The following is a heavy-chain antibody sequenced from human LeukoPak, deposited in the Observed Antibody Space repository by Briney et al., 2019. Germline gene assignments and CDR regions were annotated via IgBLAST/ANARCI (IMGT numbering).Heavy chain of an antibody. CDR2: ISYDGSNK. Sequence: GGSLRLSCAASGFTFSSYGMHWVRQAPGKGLERVAVISYDGSNKYYADSVKGRFTISRDNSKNTLYLQMNSLRAEDTAVYYCAKTVVTQAHYYYYGMDVWGQGTTVTVSS. V-gene: IGHV3-30*18. D-gene: IGHD4-23*01. J-gene: IGHJ6*02. CDR3: AKTVVTQAHYYYYGMDV. CDR1: GFTFSSYG.